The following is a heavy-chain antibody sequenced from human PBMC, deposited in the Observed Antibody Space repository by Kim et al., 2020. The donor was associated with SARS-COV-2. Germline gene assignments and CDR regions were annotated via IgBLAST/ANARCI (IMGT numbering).Heavy chain of an antibody. CDR3: ARDHPAIIAAAGDDAFDI. D-gene: IGHD6-13*01. V-gene: IGHV1-69*01. Sequence: QGRVTITADESTSTAYMELSSLRSEDTAVYYCARDHPAIIAAAGDDAFDIWGQGTMVTVSS. J-gene: IGHJ3*02.